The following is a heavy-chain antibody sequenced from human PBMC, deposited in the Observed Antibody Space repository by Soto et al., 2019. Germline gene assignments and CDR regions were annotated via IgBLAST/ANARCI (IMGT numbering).Heavy chain of an antibody. CDR1: GGSFSGYY. J-gene: IGHJ6*02. Sequence: PSETLSLTCAVYGGSFSGYYWSWIRQPPGKGLEWIGEINHSGSTNYNPSLKSRVTISVDTSKNQFSLKLSSVTAADTAVYYCARGGSSLHYYYYGMDVWGQGTTVTVSS. CDR2: INHSGST. CDR3: ARGGSSLHYYYYGMDV. V-gene: IGHV4-34*01. D-gene: IGHD6-13*01.